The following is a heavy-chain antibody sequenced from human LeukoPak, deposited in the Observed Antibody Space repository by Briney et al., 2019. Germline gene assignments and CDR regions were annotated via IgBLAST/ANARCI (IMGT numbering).Heavy chain of an antibody. J-gene: IGHJ5*02. CDR2: INWNGGST. V-gene: IGHV3-20*04. Sequence: GGSLRLSCAASGFTFSNYNMNWVRQAPGKGPEWVSGINWNGGSTGYADSVKGRFTISRDNAKNSLYLQMNSLRAEDTALYYCARDEAIAVAGSWFDPWGQGTLVTVSS. D-gene: IGHD6-19*01. CDR3: ARDEAIAVAGSWFDP. CDR1: GFTFSNYN.